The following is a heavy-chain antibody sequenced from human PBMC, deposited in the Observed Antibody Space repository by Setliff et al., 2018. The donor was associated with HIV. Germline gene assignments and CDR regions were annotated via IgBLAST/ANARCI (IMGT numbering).Heavy chain of an antibody. V-gene: IGHV4-34*01. Sequence: PSETLSLTCAVYGGSFSGYYWSWIRQPPGKGLEWIGEINHSGSTNYNPSLKSRVTISVDTSKNQFSLKLSSVTAADTAVYYCARRPAGAVAGGCGMDVWGQGTTVTVSS. CDR1: GGSFSGYY. CDR2: INHSGST. CDR3: ARRPAGAVAGGCGMDV. D-gene: IGHD6-19*01. J-gene: IGHJ6*02.